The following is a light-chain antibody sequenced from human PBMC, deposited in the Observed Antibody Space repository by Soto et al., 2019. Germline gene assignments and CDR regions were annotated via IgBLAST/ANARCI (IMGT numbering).Light chain of an antibody. CDR1: SSDVGAYNY. CDR2: HVT. V-gene: IGLV2-14*01. CDR3: CSYTTSSTFV. J-gene: IGLJ1*01. Sequence: QSVLTQPASVSGSLGQSITISCSGTSSDVGAYNYVSWYQQYPGKAPKLMIYHVTDRPSGVSNRFSGSKSGNTASLTISGLQAEDEADYYCCSYTTSSTFVFGTGTKVTVL.